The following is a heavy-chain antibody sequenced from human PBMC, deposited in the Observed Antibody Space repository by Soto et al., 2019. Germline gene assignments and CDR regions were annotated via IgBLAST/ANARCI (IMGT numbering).Heavy chain of an antibody. CDR2: VYNSRST. Sequence: SLTCTVSGGSVSSGNFFWSWIRQPPGKGLEWVGYVYNSRSTKYNPSLKSRVTISVDTSKNQFSLKMSSVTAADTAVYYCARGLVVTYYFDYWGQGTLVTVSS. CDR1: GGSVSSGNFF. D-gene: IGHD3-22*01. J-gene: IGHJ4*02. V-gene: IGHV4-61*01. CDR3: ARGLVVTYYFDY.